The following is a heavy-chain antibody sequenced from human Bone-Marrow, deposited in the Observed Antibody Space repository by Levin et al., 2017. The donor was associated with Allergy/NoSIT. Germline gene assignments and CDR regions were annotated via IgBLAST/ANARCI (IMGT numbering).Heavy chain of an antibody. J-gene: IGHJ4*02. V-gene: IGHV3-30*18. CDR2: ISYDGSNK. Sequence: GGSLRLSCAASGFTFSSYGMHWVRQAPGKGLEWVAVISYDGSNKYYADSVKGRFTISRDNSKNTLYLQMNSLRAEDTAVYYCAKDRGWSGLEYYFDYWGQGTLVTVSS. D-gene: IGHD3-3*01. CDR3: AKDRGWSGLEYYFDY. CDR1: GFTFSSYG.